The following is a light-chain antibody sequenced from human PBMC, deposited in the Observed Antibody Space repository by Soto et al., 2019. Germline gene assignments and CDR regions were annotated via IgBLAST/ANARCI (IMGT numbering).Light chain of an antibody. J-gene: IGKJ1*01. V-gene: IGKV1-5*03. CDR2: KAS. CDR1: QSISSW. Sequence: DIQITQSPSTLSSSVGDRVTITCRASQSISSWLAWYQQKPGKAPKLLIHKASSLESGVPSRFSGSGSGTEFTLTISSLQPDDFATYYCQQYNSYAWTFGQGTKV. CDR3: QQYNSYAWT.